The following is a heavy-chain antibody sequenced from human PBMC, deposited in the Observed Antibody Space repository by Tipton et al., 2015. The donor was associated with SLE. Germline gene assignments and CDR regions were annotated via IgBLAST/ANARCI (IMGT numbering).Heavy chain of an antibody. CDR2: ISAYNGNT. Sequence: QLVQSGPEVKKPGASVKVSCKASGYTFTSYGISWARQAPGQGLEWMGWISAYNGNTNYAQKLQGRVTMTTDTSTSTAYMELRSLRSDDPAVYYCARALRGTMVVPSSAFDIWGQGTMVTVSS. CDR3: ARALRGTMVVPSSAFDI. J-gene: IGHJ3*02. D-gene: IGHD4-23*01. V-gene: IGHV1-18*01. CDR1: GYTFTSYG.